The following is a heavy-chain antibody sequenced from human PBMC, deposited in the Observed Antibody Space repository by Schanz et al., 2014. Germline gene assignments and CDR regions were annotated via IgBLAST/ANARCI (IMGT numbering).Heavy chain of an antibody. V-gene: IGHV3-7*03. D-gene: IGHD2-2*01. Sequence: EVQLVESGGGFVQPGGSLRLSCAASGFTFGTFWMSWVRQAPGKGLEWVANINQDGSEKSYVDSVKVRFSISRDNSKNPPARQMQSPIAQATAVYQWAKRGISMSTSSYQYNSYGLDVWGQGTAVSVSS. CDR3: AKRGISMSTSSYQYNSYGLDV. CDR2: INQDGSEK. J-gene: IGHJ6*02. CDR1: GFTFGTFW.